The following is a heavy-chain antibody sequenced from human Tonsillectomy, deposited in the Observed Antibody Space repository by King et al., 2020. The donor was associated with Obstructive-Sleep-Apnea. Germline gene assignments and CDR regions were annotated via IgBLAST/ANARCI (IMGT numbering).Heavy chain of an antibody. Sequence: VQLVESGGGLVQPGGSLRLYCAASGFTFSNFAMNWVRQAPGKGLEWVSAITSTGDTYYADSVRGRFAISRDISKNTLYLQMSSLRAEDTAEYYCAKVSRDGAIVEVPSTKEYYYYYYGMDVWGQGTTVTVS. J-gene: IGHJ6*02. CDR2: ITSTGDT. CDR3: AKVSRDGAIVEVPSTKEYYYYYYGMDV. V-gene: IGHV3-23*04. D-gene: IGHD2-2*01. CDR1: GFTFSNFA.